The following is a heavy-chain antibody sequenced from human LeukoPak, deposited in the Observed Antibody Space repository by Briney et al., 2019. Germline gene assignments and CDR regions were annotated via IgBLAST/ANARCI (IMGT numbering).Heavy chain of an antibody. D-gene: IGHD6-13*01. Sequence: PSETLSLTCTVSGGSISSNYWSWIRQPPGKGLEWIGYIYYSGSTNYNPSLKSRVTISVDTSKNQFSLKLSSVTAADTAVYCCARATLIAAAGNWFDPWGQGTLVTVSS. CDR2: IYYSGST. J-gene: IGHJ5*02. V-gene: IGHV4-59*01. CDR3: ARATLIAAAGNWFDP. CDR1: GGSISSNY.